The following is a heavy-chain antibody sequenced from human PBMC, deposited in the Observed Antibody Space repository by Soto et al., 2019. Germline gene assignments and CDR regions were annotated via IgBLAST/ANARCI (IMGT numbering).Heavy chain of an antibody. CDR2: ISYDGSNK. Sequence: QVQLVESGGGVVQPGRSLRLSCAASGFTFSSYAMHWVRQAPGKGLEWVAVISYDGSNKYYADSVKGRFTISRDNSKNALYLQMNSLRTEDMAVYYSAIDCGGGYRAVAGPWYYLYGMDVWGQGTTVTVSS. CDR3: AIDCGGGYRAVAGPWYYLYGMDV. CDR1: GFTFSSYA. J-gene: IGHJ6*02. D-gene: IGHD6-19*01. V-gene: IGHV3-30-3*01.